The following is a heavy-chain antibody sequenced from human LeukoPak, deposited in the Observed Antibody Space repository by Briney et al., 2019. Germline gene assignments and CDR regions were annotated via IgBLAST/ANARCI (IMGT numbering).Heavy chain of an antibody. Sequence: PGGSLRLSCAASGFTFSSYWMSWVRQAPGKGLEWVSSISGSSGYLYHADSVKGRFTISRDNAENSLYLQMSSLRAEDTAVYYCAREAVAATNTFDYWGQGTLVTVSS. J-gene: IGHJ4*02. V-gene: IGHV3-21*01. CDR1: GFTFSSYW. CDR2: ISGSSGYL. CDR3: AREAVAATNTFDY. D-gene: IGHD6-13*01.